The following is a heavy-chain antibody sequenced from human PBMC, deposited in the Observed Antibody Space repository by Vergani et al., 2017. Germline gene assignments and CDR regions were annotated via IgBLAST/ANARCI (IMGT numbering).Heavy chain of an antibody. V-gene: IGHV3-23*04. CDR2: ISGSGGST. J-gene: IGHJ4*02. CDR1: GFTFSSHG. D-gene: IGHD2-2*01. CDR3: AKRSRAPFYCSSTSCPQPFDY. Sequence: VQLVESGGGVVQPGGSLRLSCAASGFTFSSHGMHWVRQAPGKGLEWVSAISGSGGSTYYADSVKGRFTISRDNSKNTLYLQMNSLRAEDTAVYYCAKRSRAPFYCSSTSCPQPFDYWGQGTLVTVSS.